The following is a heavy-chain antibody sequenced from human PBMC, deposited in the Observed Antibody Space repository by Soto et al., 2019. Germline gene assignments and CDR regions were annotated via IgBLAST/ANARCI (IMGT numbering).Heavy chain of an antibody. Sequence: QVQLVQSGAEVKKPGSSVKVSCKASGGTFSSYAISWVRQAPGLGLEWMGGCIPIFGTANYAQKFQGRVTITADESTSTAYMELSSLRSEDTAVYYCARDPSPYYDILTGYPRGAFDIWGQGTMVTVSS. CDR3: ARDPSPYYDILTGYPRGAFDI. CDR2: CIPIFGTA. V-gene: IGHV1-69*01. D-gene: IGHD3-9*01. J-gene: IGHJ3*02. CDR1: GGTFSSYA.